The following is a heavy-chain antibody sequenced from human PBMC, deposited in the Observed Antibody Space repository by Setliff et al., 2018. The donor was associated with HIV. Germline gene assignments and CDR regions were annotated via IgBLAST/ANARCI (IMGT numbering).Heavy chain of an antibody. V-gene: IGHV7-4-1*02. D-gene: IGHD2-8*02. CDR3: ARVGSYWSTFDY. J-gene: IGHJ4*02. Sequence: ASVKVSCNASGYTLTTDGISWVRQAPGQGPEWMGWINTETGKPMYAQGFRGRLVFSLDTSVNTAYPQINSLKAEDTAMYYCARVGSYWSTFDYWGQGALVTVSS. CDR1: GYTLTTDG. CDR2: INTETGKP.